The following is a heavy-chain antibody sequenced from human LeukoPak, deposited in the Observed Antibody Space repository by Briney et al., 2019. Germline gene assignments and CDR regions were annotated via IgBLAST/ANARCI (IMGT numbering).Heavy chain of an antibody. CDR1: GGSFSGYY. J-gene: IGHJ4*02. V-gene: IGHV4-59*01. CDR2: IYYSGST. D-gene: IGHD5-18*01. CDR3: ARVVDTAMDPPYFDY. Sequence: SETLSLTCAVYGGSFSGYYWSWIRQPPGKGLEWIGYIYYSGSTNYNPSLKSRVTISVDTSKNQFSLKLSSVTAADTAVYYCARVVDTAMDPPYFDYWGQGTLVTVSS.